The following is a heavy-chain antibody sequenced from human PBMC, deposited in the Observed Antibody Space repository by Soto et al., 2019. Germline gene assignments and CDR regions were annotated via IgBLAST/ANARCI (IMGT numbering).Heavy chain of an antibody. D-gene: IGHD3-22*01. Sequence: QVQLQESGPGLVKPSQTLSLTCTVSGGSISSGDYYWSWIRQPPGKGLEWIGYIYYSGSTYYNPSLKSRVTLSVDTSKNQFSLKLSSVTAADTAVYYCARDRVVIPRGRWYFDLWGRGTLVTVSS. J-gene: IGHJ2*01. CDR2: IYYSGST. CDR3: ARDRVVIPRGRWYFDL. CDR1: GGSISSGDYY. V-gene: IGHV4-30-4*01.